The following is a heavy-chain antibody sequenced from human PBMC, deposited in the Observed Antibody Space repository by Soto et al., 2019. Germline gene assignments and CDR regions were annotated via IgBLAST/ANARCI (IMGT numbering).Heavy chain of an antibody. J-gene: IGHJ4*02. Sequence: PSETLSLTCAVYGGSFSGYYWSWIRQPPGKGLEWIGEINHSGSTNYNPSLKSRVTISVDTSKNQFSLKLSSVTAADTAVHYCARGRIPALGANFDYCGQGTLVTVS. CDR2: INHSGST. CDR1: GGSFSGYY. D-gene: IGHD1-26*01. CDR3: ARGRIPALGANFDY. V-gene: IGHV4-34*01.